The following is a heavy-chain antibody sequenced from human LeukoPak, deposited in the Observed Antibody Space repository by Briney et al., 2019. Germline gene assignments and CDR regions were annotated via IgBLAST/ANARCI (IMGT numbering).Heavy chain of an antibody. CDR3: AKGLGELARTRPFDP. CDR1: GFTFSSYA. J-gene: IGHJ5*02. Sequence: GGSLRLSCAASGFTFSSYAMSWVRQAPGKGLEWVSAISGSGGSTYYADSVKGRFTISRDNSKNTLYLQMNSPRAEDTAVYYCAKGLGELARTRPFDPWGQGTLVTVSS. D-gene: IGHD1-7*01. V-gene: IGHV3-23*01. CDR2: ISGSGGST.